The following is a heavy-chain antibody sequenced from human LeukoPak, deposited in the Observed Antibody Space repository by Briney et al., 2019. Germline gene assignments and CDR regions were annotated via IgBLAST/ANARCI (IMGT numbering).Heavy chain of an antibody. D-gene: IGHD3-3*01. CDR3: ARAVNYDFWSGSGNWFDP. Sequence: ASVKVSCKASGYTFTGYYMHWVRQAPGHGLEWMGRINPNSGGTNYAQKFQGRVTMTRDTSISTAYMELSRLRSDDTAVYYCARAVNYDFWSGSGNWFDPWGQGTLVTVSS. J-gene: IGHJ5*02. CDR2: INPNSGGT. V-gene: IGHV1-2*06. CDR1: GYTFTGYY.